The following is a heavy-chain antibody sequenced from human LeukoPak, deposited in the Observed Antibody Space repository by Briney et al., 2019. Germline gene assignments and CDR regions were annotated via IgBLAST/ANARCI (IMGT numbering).Heavy chain of an antibody. V-gene: IGHV3-23*01. CDR2: ISGSGGST. J-gene: IGHJ4*02. CDR1: GFTFSSYA. Sequence: PGGSLRLSCAASGFTFSSYAMNWVRQAPGKGLEWVSSISGSGGSTYYADSVKGRFTISRDNAKNTLYLQMNSLRVEDTAVYYCARDPYSSSPSEMVDYWGQGTLVTVSS. D-gene: IGHD6-13*01. CDR3: ARDPYSSSPSEMVDY.